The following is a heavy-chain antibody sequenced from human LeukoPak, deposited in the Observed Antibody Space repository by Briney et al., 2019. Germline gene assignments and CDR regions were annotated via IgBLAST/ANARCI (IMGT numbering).Heavy chain of an antibody. J-gene: IGHJ3*02. CDR1: GGSISSTSYY. CDR2: IYYSGST. D-gene: IGHD5-24*01. CDR3: ARGGEMATTDDAFDI. V-gene: IGHV4-39*07. Sequence: ETLSLTCTVSGGSISSTSYYWGWIRQPPGKGLEWIGSIYYSGSTYYNPSLKSRVTISVYMSKNQFSLKLTSVTAADTAVYYCARGGEMATTDDAFDIWGQGTMVTVSS.